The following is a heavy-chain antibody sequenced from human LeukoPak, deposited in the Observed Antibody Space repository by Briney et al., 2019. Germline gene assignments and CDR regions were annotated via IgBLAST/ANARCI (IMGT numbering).Heavy chain of an antibody. CDR1: GFTFSNYH. D-gene: IGHD3-16*01. V-gene: IGHV3-21*06. Sequence: GGSLTLSCAASGFTFSNYHMSWFRQAPGKGLEWVSSIDLGGDTKHYADSMGGRFTVSRDNAKSSLYLQMKSLRAEDTALYDCARSMLTLAGVVVLWGQGTQVSVSS. CDR2: IDLGGDTK. CDR3: ARSMLTLAGVVVL. J-gene: IGHJ4*02.